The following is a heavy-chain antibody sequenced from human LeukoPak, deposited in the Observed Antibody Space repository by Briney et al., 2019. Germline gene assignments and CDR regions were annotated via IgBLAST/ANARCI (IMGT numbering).Heavy chain of an antibody. V-gene: IGHV4-34*01. CDR2: IYYSGST. Sequence: SETLSLTCAVYGGSFSGYYWSWIRQPPGKGLEWIGSIYYSGSTYYNPSLKSRVTISVDTSKNQFSLKLSSVTAADTAVYYCARATGAAANLDYWGQGTLVTVSS. CDR1: GGSFSGYY. D-gene: IGHD6-13*01. J-gene: IGHJ4*02. CDR3: ARATGAAANLDY.